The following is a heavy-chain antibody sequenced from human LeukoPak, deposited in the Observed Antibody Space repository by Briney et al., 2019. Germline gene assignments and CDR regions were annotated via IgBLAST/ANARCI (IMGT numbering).Heavy chain of an antibody. CDR1: GFTFSSYS. J-gene: IGHJ6*03. CDR3: ARVRGAGLQYHYMDV. CDR2: ITTRSAI. V-gene: IGHV3-48*01. D-gene: IGHD4-11*01. Sequence: PGGSLRLSCAASGFTFSSYSMNWVRQAPGKGLEWVSSITTRSAIYYADSVKGRFTISRDNAKDSLYLQMNSLRADDTAVYYCARVRGAGLQYHYMDVWGKGTTVTVSS.